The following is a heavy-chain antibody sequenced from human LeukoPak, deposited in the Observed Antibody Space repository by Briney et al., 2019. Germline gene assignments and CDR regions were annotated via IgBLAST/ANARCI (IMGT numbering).Heavy chain of an antibody. D-gene: IGHD2-21*01. Sequence: PSETLSLNCAVYGESFSGYYWSWIRQPPGQGLEWIGEITHTGSTNYNPSLKSRVTISVDTSKNQLSLKLSSVTAADTAVYYCARGRRVPSLFPVDVWGKGTTVTVSS. CDR3: ARGRRVPSLFPVDV. CDR1: GESFSGYY. CDR2: ITHTGST. J-gene: IGHJ6*04. V-gene: IGHV4-34*01.